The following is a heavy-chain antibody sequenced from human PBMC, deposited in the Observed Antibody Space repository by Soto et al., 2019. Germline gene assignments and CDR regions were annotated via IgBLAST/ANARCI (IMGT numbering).Heavy chain of an antibody. D-gene: IGHD6-13*01. Sequence: GGSLRLSCAASGFTFSSYSMNWVRQAPGKGLEWVSSISISSSYIYYADPVKGRFTISRDNAKNSLYLQMNSLRAEDTAVYYCARDPDRASIAATGNFDYWGQGTLVTVSS. CDR3: ARDPDRASIAATGNFDY. CDR1: GFTFSSYS. CDR2: ISISSSYI. V-gene: IGHV3-21*01. J-gene: IGHJ4*02.